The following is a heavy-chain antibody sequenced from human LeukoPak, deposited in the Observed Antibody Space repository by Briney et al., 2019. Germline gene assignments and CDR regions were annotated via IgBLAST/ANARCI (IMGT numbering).Heavy chain of an antibody. CDR2: ISGSGGST. CDR3: AKDPAKYSGYDGYYYGMDV. V-gene: IGHV3-23*01. J-gene: IGHJ6*02. CDR1: GFTFSSYA. Sequence: PGGSLRLSCAASGFTFSSYALSWVRQAPGKGLEWVSAISGSGGSTYYADSVKGRFTISRDNSKNTLYLQMNSLRAEDTAVYYCAKDPAKYSGYDGYYYGMDVWGQGTTVTVSS. D-gene: IGHD5-12*01.